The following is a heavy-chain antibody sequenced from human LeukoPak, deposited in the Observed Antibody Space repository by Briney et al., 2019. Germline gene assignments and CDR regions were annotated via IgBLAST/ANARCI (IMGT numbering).Heavy chain of an antibody. CDR1: HYSISIPYF. CDR2: IYHTGRT. V-gene: IGHV4-38-2*01. D-gene: IGHD6-13*01. J-gene: IGHJ4*02. CDR3: ARVDSGSTWYYFDY. Sequence: SETLSLTCAVSHYSISIPYFWGWIRQPPGKGLEWIGSIYHTGRTNYNPSINSRVTVSLDTSKNQFSLNLNSVTAADTAVYHCARVDSGSTWYYFDYWGQGILVTVSS.